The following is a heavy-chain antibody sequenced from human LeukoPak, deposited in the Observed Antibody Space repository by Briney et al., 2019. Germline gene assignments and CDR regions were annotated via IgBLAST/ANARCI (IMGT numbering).Heavy chain of an antibody. V-gene: IGHV3-23*01. CDR1: GFTFSSYA. D-gene: IGHD3-10*01. CDR2: ITGSGGGT. CDR3: AKDFRGNDY. J-gene: IGHJ4*02. Sequence: GGSLRLSCAASGFTFSSYAMSWVRQAPGKGLEWVSAITGSGGGTYYADSVKGRFTISRDNSKSTLYLQMNSLRAEDTAVYYCAKDFRGNDYWGQGTLVTVSS.